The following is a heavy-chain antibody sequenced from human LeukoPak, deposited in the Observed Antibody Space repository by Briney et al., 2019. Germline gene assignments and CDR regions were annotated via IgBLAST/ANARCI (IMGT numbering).Heavy chain of an antibody. CDR3: ARFGWGATRRGYYFDY. D-gene: IGHD1-26*01. Sequence: PGGSLRLSCAASGLSFSNYAIHWVRQAPGKGLEWVSYISSSGSTIYYADSVKGRFTISRDNAKNSLYLQMNSLRAEDTAVYYCARFGWGATRRGYYFDYWGQGTLVTVSS. J-gene: IGHJ4*02. CDR2: ISSSGSTI. CDR1: GLSFSNYA. V-gene: IGHV3-48*04.